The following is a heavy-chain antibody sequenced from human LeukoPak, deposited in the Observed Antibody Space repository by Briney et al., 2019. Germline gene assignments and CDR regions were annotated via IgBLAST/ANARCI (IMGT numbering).Heavy chain of an antibody. V-gene: IGHV4-39*07. CDR3: ARVGGFGELHNWFDP. J-gene: IGHJ5*02. CDR2: IHYSGST. CDR1: GGSISSYY. Sequence: SETLSLTCTVSGGSISSYYWGWIRQPPGKGLEWIGSIHYSGSTYYNPSLKSRVTISVDTSKNQFSLKLSSVTAADTAVYYCARVGGFGELHNWFDPWGQGTLVTVSS. D-gene: IGHD3-10*01.